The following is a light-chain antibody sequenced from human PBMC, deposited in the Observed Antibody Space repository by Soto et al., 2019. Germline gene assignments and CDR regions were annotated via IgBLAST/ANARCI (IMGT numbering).Light chain of an antibody. J-gene: IGLJ1*01. V-gene: IGLV1-40*01. Sequence: QSVLTQPPSVSGAPGHRVTISCTGSSSNIGAGYDVHWYQQLPGTAPKLLIYGNSNRPSGVPDRFSGSKSGTSASLAITGLQAEDEADYYCQSYESSLSGSNVFGTGTKVTVL. CDR3: QSYESSLSGSNV. CDR1: SSNIGAGYD. CDR2: GNS.